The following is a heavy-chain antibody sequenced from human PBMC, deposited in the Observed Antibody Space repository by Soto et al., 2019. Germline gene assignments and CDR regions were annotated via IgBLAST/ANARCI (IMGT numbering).Heavy chain of an antibody. V-gene: IGHV4-59*01. CDR1: GGSISSYY. CDR2: IYYSGST. D-gene: IGHD5-18*01. Sequence: PSEPLSLTCTVSGGSISSYYWSWIRQPPGKGLEWIGYIYYSGSTNYNPSLKSRVTISVDTSKNQFSLKLSSVTAADTAVYYCARGGQLWLLDYWGQGTLVTVSS. CDR3: ARGGQLWLLDY. J-gene: IGHJ4*02.